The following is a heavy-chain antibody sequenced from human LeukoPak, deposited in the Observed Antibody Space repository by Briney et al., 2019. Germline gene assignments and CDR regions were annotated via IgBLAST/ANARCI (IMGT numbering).Heavy chain of an antibody. D-gene: IGHD3-3*01. CDR3: ARGGLYDFWSGYFTSYYYYYMDV. V-gene: IGHV1-8*01. Sequence: ASVKVSCKASGYTFTSYDINWVRQATGQGLEWMGWMNPNSGNTGYAQKFQGRVTMTRNTSISTAYMELSSLRSEDTAVYYCARGGLYDFWSGYFTSYYYYYMDVWGKGTTVTVSS. CDR1: GYTFTSYD. CDR2: MNPNSGNT. J-gene: IGHJ6*03.